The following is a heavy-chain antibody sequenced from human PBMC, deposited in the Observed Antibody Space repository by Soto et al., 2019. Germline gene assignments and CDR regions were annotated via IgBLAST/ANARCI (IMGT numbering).Heavy chain of an antibody. CDR2: ISAYNGYT. D-gene: IGHD6-19*01. V-gene: IGHV1-18*04. CDR1: GYTFTTYG. Sequence: ASVKVSCKASGYTFTTYGITWVRQAPGQGLEWMGWISAYNGYTNYAQKFQGRVTTSTDTSTTAACMELRSLRYDDTAVYYCARVDSSGWYEVDYWGQGTLVTVSS. CDR3: ARVDSSGWYEVDY. J-gene: IGHJ4*02.